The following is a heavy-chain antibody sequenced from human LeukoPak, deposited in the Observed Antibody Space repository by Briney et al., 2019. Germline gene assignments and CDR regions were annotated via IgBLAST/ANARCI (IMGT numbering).Heavy chain of an antibody. CDR3: AKDYLVSSSGYFSIHY. D-gene: IGHD3-3*01. CDR2: ISSNGGST. Sequence: GGSLRLSCAASGFTFSSYAMHWVRQAPGKGLEYVSAISSNGGSTYYANSVKGRFTISRDNSKNTLYLQMNSLRAEDTAVYNCAKDYLVSSSGYFSIHYWGQGTLVTVSS. V-gene: IGHV3-64*01. CDR1: GFTFSSYA. J-gene: IGHJ4*02.